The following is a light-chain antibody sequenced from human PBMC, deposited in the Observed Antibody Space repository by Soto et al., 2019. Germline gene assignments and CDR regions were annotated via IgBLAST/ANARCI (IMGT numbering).Light chain of an antibody. CDR2: DVS. V-gene: IGLV2-14*01. CDR1: SSDVGGYNY. J-gene: IGLJ1*01. Sequence: QSVLTQPASVSGSPGQSITISCTGTSSDVGGYNYVSWYQQHPGKAPKLMIYDVSNRPSGVSNRFSGSKSGNTASLTISGLQAEVEADYYCSSYTSSSTLSVCATGPKVTVL. CDR3: SSYTSSSTLSV.